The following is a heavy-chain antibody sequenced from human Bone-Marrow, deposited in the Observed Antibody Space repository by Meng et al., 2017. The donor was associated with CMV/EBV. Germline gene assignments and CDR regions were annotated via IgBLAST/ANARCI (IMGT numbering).Heavy chain of an antibody. CDR1: GGSISSSTYH. CDR3: ARDRLYCSSSSCYII. V-gene: IGHV4-39*07. D-gene: IGHD2-2*02. Sequence: SETLPLTCTVSGGSISSSTYHWGWIRQPPGKGLEWIGSIHNSGTTYYNPSLKSRVTISVDPSKNQFSLKMSSVSAADTAVYYCARDRLYCSSSSCYIIWGQGTLVTVSS. J-gene: IGHJ4*02. CDR2: IHNSGTT.